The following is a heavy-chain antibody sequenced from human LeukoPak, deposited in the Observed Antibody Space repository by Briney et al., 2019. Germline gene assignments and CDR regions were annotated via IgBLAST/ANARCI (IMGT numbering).Heavy chain of an antibody. V-gene: IGHV1-46*01. J-gene: IGHJ6*02. D-gene: IGHD3-10*01. Sequence: GASVKLSCSASVYTFTSYYMHWVRQAPGQGLEWMGIINPSGGSTSYAQKFQGRVTMTRDTSTSTVYMELSSLRSEDTAVYYCAREGLWFGELLYYYYYYGMDVWGQGTTVTVSS. CDR1: VYTFTSYY. CDR2: INPSGGST. CDR3: AREGLWFGELLYYYYYYGMDV.